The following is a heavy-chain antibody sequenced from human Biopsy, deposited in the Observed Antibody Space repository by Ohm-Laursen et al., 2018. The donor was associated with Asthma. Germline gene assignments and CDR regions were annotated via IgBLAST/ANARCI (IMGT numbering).Heavy chain of an antibody. CDR1: GFAVSRDH. Sequence: GSLRFSCAASGFAVSRDHMFWVRQDPGKGLEWVSVIYSGGTSHTADSVRGRFTISRDYSKNTLYLQMHSLRAEDTAVYYCARGDSSNWSHYYFDYWGQGTLVTVSS. CDR2: IYSGGTS. CDR3: ARGDSSNWSHYYFDY. V-gene: IGHV3-53*01. D-gene: IGHD3-22*01. J-gene: IGHJ4*02.